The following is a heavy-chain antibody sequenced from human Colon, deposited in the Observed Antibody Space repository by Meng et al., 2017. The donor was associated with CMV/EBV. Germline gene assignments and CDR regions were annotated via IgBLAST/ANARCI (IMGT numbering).Heavy chain of an antibody. Sequence: GESLKISCAASGFTFSTYSMSWVRQAPGKGLEWVTGISSSGGTTYYADSVKGRFTISRDNSKNTVDLQMDSLRDEDTAVYYCARSRDRLAPPVFDLWGQGIPVTVSS. CDR2: ISSSGGTT. CDR1: GFTFSTYS. V-gene: IGHV3-23*01. J-gene: IGHJ4*02. D-gene: IGHD5-24*01. CDR3: ARSRDRLAPPVFDL.